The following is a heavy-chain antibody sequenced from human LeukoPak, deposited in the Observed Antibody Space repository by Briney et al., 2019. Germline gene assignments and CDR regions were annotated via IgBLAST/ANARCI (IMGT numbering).Heavy chain of an antibody. CDR3: ARVGGVSPNWFDP. Sequence: ASVEVSCKASGGTFSSYAISWVRQAPGQGLEWMGGIIPIFGTANYAQKFQGRVTITTDESTSTAYMELSSLRSEDTAVYYCARVGGVSPNWFDPWGQGTLVTVSS. CDR2: IIPIFGTA. CDR1: GGTFSSYA. V-gene: IGHV1-69*05. D-gene: IGHD1-26*01. J-gene: IGHJ5*02.